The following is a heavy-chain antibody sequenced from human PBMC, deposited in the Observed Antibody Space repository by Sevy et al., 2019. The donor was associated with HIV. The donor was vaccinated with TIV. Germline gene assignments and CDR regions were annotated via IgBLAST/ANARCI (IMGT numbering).Heavy chain of an antibody. CDR2: ISWNSRNI. V-gene: IGHV3-9*01. D-gene: IGHD2-21*01. CDR3: AKDINRGCDGVNCYSYYYYFYGLDV. CDR1: GFVFNDHA. J-gene: IGHJ6*02. Sequence: GGSLRLSCAASGFVFNDHAMHWVRVVPGKGLEWVSGISWNSRNIGYADSVKGRFTISRDNTRQSVYLEMRSLRPEETVLYYCAKDINRGCDGVNCYSYYYYFYGLDVWGQGTTVTVSS.